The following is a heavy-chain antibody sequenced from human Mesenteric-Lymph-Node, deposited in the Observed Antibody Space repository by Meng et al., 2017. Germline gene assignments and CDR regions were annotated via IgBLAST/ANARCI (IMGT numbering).Heavy chain of an antibody. Sequence: GPLVQSGAEVKKPGSSGKVACKASGGHFSSYAISWVRQAPGQGLEWMGGIIPIFGTANYAQKFQGRVTITADESTSTAYMELSSLRSEDTAVYYCARGRNYYDSSGYASIDYWGQGTLVTVSS. CDR2: IIPIFGTA. V-gene: IGHV1-69*01. CDR1: GGHFSSYA. CDR3: ARGRNYYDSSGYASIDY. J-gene: IGHJ4*02. D-gene: IGHD3-22*01.